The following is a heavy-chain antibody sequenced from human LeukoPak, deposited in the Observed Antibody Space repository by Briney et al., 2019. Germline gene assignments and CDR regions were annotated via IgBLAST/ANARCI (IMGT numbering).Heavy chain of an antibody. CDR3: ARIYDFWSGLDV. J-gene: IGHJ6*02. V-gene: IGHV4-59*01. CDR1: GGSISSYY. D-gene: IGHD3-3*01. Sequence: SETLSLTCTVSGGSISSYYWSWIRQPPGKGLEWIGYIYYSGSTNYNPSLKSRVTISVDTSTNQFSLKLSSVTAADTAVYYCARIYDFWSGLDVWGQGTTVTVSS. CDR2: IYYSGST.